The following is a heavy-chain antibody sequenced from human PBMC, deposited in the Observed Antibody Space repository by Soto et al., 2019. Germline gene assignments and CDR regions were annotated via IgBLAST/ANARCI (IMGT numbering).Heavy chain of an antibody. Sequence: LRLSCAVSGFTFSNFWMSWVRQAPGRGLEWVANIKKDGSDKYYVDSVRGRFTISRDNAKNSLYLQMNSLRAEDTAVYYCARDPTRESLDDWGRGTPVTVSS. V-gene: IGHV3-7*01. J-gene: IGHJ4*02. CDR2: IKKDGSDK. CDR3: ARDPTRESLDD. D-gene: IGHD2-2*01. CDR1: GFTFSNFW.